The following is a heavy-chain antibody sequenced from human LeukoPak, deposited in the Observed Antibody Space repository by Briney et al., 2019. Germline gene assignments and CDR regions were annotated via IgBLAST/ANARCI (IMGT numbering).Heavy chain of an antibody. CDR3: ARGLVSSSGWFDP. D-gene: IGHD6-13*01. V-gene: IGHV4-34*01. CDR1: GGSFCGYY. Sequence: KPSETLSLTCAVYGGSFCGYYWRWIRQPPGKGLERVGEINHSGNTNYKPSLQSRVTISVDTSKNQFSLKLSSVTAADTAVYYCARGLVSSSGWFDPWGQGTLVTVSS. CDR2: INHSGNT. J-gene: IGHJ5*02.